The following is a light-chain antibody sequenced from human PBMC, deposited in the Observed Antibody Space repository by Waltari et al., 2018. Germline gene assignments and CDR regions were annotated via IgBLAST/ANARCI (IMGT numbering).Light chain of an antibody. CDR1: TTDPRNFKY. CDR3: SSWTDSSRTGKLS. CDR2: DID. V-gene: IGLV2-8*01. Sequence: QSALTQPPSASGSAGPSVTISCTGTTTDPRNFKYVSWYQQHPGKAPNLILYDIDRRPSGVPGRCSGSKAGDAAVLTVSGLQAEDEAIYFCSSWTDSSRTGKLSFGGGTKLTVL. J-gene: IGLJ2*01.